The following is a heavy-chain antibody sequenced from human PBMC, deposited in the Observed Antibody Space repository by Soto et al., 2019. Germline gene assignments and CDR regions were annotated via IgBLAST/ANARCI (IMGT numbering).Heavy chain of an antibody. CDR2: ISYDGSNT. J-gene: IGHJ4*02. CDR3: AKEGGLSGSYYISSSYYFDY. Sequence: GGSLRLSCVASGFTFSSYGMHWVRQAPGKGLEWVAIISYDGSNTYYADSVKGRFTISRDNSKNTLYLQMNSLRAEDTSVYYCAKEGGLSGSYYISSSYYFDYWCLGT. V-gene: IGHV3-30*18. D-gene: IGHD1-26*01. CDR1: GFTFSSYG.